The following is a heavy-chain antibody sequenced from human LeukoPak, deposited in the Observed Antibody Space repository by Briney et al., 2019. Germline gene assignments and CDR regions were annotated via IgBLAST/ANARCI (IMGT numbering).Heavy chain of an antibody. D-gene: IGHD3-22*01. CDR3: ARDRYYDSSGYPSVDAFDI. J-gene: IGHJ3*02. Sequence: KSGGSLRLSCAASGFTFSSYSMNWVRQAPGKGLEWVSSISSSSSYIYYADSVNGRFTISIDNAKNSLYLQMNSLRDEDTAVYYCARDRYYDSSGYPSVDAFDIWGQGTMVTVSS. CDR2: ISSSSSYI. CDR1: GFTFSSYS. V-gene: IGHV3-21*01.